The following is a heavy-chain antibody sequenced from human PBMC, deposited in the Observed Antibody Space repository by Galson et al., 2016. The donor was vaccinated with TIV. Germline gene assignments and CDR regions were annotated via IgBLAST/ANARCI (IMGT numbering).Heavy chain of an antibody. CDR2: ISDGGNT. D-gene: IGHD5-12*01. CDR1: GLSVSINC. V-gene: IGHV3-66*02. Sequence: SLRLSCSASGLSVSINCMTWVRQTPGKGLEWVSLISDGGNTYYPDSVKGRFILSRDNYKYTIYLQMNSLRVEDTAVYYCTRDRTVDAKYYYYYIGMDVWGQGTAVTVSS. J-gene: IGHJ6*02. CDR3: TRDRTVDAKYYYYYIGMDV.